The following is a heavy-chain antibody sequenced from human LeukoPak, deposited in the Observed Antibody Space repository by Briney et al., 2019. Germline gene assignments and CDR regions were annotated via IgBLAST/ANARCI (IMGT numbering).Heavy chain of an antibody. V-gene: IGHV4-38-2*02. Sequence: PSETLSLTCTVSGYSISSGYYWGWIRQPPGKGLEWIGSIYYSGSTYYNPSLKSRVTISVDTSKNQFSLKLSSVTAADTAVYYCARSVVGSGNWFDPWGQGTLVTVSS. CDR3: ARSVVGSGNWFDP. J-gene: IGHJ5*02. CDR1: GYSISSGYY. CDR2: IYYSGST.